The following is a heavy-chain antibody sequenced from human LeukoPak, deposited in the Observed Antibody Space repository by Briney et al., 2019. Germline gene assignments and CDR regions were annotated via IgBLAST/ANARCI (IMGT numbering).Heavy chain of an antibody. Sequence: PGASLRLFCAASGFTFSKDGMSWVRQAPGKGLEWVSTVNDNGANTHYADSVKGRFTISRDNSRNTLLLEMNSLRVDDTALYYCTKGDGGYYPIDNWGQGTPVIVSS. V-gene: IGHV3-23*01. CDR3: TKGDGGYYPIDN. CDR1: GFTFSKDG. CDR2: VNDNGANT. D-gene: IGHD1-26*01. J-gene: IGHJ4*02.